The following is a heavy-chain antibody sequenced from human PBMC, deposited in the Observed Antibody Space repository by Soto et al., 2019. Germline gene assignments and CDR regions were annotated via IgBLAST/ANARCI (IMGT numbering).Heavy chain of an antibody. CDR2: INPSIGTT. Sequence: ASVKVSCNASGNTLTSQNMHWVRQAPGQGLEWMGVINPSIGTTTYAQKFQGRVTMTSDTSTSSVYMEVSSLRSEDTAVYYCISTLGARFDYWGQGTLVTV. D-gene: IGHD1-26*01. V-gene: IGHV1-46*03. CDR3: ISTLGARFDY. CDR1: GNTLTSQN. J-gene: IGHJ4*02.